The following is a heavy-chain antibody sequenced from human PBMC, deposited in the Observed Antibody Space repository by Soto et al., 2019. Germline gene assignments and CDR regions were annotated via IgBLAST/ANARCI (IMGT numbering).Heavy chain of an antibody. Sequence: TLSLTCTVSGAAITSFSLSWIRQSAGKRLEWIGRISTTGNTHYNPSLESRVSLSLDTSMNQFSLTVTSVTAADTAVYYCARESGENWTYEAYWGQGTLVTVSS. D-gene: IGHD1-7*01. CDR3: ARESGENWTYEAY. J-gene: IGHJ4*02. V-gene: IGHV4-4*07. CDR1: GAAITSFS. CDR2: ISTTGNT.